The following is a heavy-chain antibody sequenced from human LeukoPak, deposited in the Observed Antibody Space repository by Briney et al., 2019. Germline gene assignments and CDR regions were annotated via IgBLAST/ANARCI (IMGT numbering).Heavy chain of an antibody. V-gene: IGHV3-9*01. Sequence: GGSLRLSCTASKFTFSNYGMQWVRQAPGKGLEWVSGISWNSGSIGYADSVKGRFTISRDNAKNSLYLQMNSLRAEDTALYYCAKEAGSYLYYFDYWGQGTLVTVSS. J-gene: IGHJ4*02. D-gene: IGHD3-10*01. CDR3: AKEAGSYLYYFDY. CDR1: KFTFSNYG. CDR2: ISWNSGSI.